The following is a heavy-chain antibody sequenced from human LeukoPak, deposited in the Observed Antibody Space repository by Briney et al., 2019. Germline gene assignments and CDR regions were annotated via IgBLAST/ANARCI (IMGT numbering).Heavy chain of an antibody. V-gene: IGHV4-39*01. J-gene: IGHJ4*02. CDR2: IYYGGVT. Sequence: SETLSLTCSVSGGSISTSGYYWGWIRQPPGKGLEFIGNIYYGGVTYYNPSLESRVTISLDTSKNQFSLRLSSVTAADTAVYYCARHPGRLFDYWGQGTLVTVSS. CDR1: GGSISTSGYY. CDR3: ARHPGRLFDY.